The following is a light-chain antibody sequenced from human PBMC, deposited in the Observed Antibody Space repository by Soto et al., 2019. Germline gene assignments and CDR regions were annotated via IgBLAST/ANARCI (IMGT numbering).Light chain of an antibody. CDR3: QHYDSLPIT. V-gene: IGKV3-11*01. Sequence: EIVLTQSPATLSLSPGERATLSCRASHSVSTYLAWYQQKHDQAPRLLIYDASNRATGIPARFSGSGSGTDFTITISSLEPEDCAVFYGQHYDSLPITFGQGTRLEIK. CDR1: HSVSTY. J-gene: IGKJ5*01. CDR2: DAS.